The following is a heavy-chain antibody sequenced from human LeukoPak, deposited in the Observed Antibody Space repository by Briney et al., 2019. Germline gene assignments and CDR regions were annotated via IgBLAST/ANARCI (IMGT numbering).Heavy chain of an antibody. CDR1: GGSVSGYY. Sequence: SETLSLTCTVSGGSVSGYYWSWIRQPPGEGLEWIGHIYYSGGTNYNPSLKSRLTISLDTSKNQFSLNLSSLTAADTAVYYFAREQKSGSYGPFDYWGQGTLVTVSS. D-gene: IGHD1-26*01. V-gene: IGHV4-59*02. J-gene: IGHJ4*02. CDR3: AREQKSGSYGPFDY. CDR2: IYYSGGT.